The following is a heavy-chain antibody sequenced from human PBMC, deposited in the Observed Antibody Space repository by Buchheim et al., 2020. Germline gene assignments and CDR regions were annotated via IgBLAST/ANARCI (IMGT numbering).Heavy chain of an antibody. V-gene: IGHV3-23*01. Sequence: EVQLLESGGGLVQPGGSLRLSCAASGFTFSSYAMSWVRQAPGQGLEWVSAISGSGGSTYYADSVKGRFTISRDNSTNTAYLQMNSLRAEDTAVYYWAKEGSMATRYYYYGMDVWGQGTT. CDR1: GFTFSSYA. CDR2: ISGSGGST. J-gene: IGHJ6*02. CDR3: AKEGSMATRYYYYGMDV. D-gene: IGHD2/OR15-2a*01.